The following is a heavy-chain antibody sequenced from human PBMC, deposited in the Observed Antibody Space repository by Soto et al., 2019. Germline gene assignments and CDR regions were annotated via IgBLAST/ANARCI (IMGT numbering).Heavy chain of an antibody. D-gene: IGHD5-18*01. J-gene: IGHJ5*02. Sequence: SETLSLTCTVFGGSISSGDYDWSWIRQPPGKGLEWIGHINYSGSTYYNPSLKSRVTMSIDTSKNQFSLKLTSVTAADTAVYYCVSLCVYGHGVRRDLFDLRGQGTLVTVSS. V-gene: IGHV4-30-4*01. CDR3: VSLCVYGHGVRRDLFDL. CDR1: GGSISSGDYD. CDR2: INYSGST.